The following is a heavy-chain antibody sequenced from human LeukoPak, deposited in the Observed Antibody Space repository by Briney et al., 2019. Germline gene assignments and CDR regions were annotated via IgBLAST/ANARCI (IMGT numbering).Heavy chain of an antibody. CDR3: TRDRSGDNHGSLVPGFDP. J-gene: IGHJ5*02. V-gene: IGHV4-34*01. CDR1: GGSLSGYY. D-gene: IGHD3-10*01. Sequence: PETLSLTCAVSGGSLSGYYWSWIRQPPGKGLEWIGEINHGGTTNFNSSLESRVTMSVDVSKNQFSLRLSSVTAADTAVYYCTRDRSGDNHGSLVPGFDPWGQGTLVTVSS. CDR2: INHGGTT.